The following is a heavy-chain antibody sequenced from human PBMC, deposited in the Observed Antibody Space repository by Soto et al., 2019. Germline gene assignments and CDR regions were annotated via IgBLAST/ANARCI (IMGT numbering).Heavy chain of an antibody. V-gene: IGHV3-30*18. CDR3: AKDHCNSTSCYYYYYGMDV. CDR1: GFTFSSYG. CDR2: ISYDGSNK. J-gene: IGHJ6*02. Sequence: PGGSLRLSCAASGFTFSSYGMHWVRQAPGKGLEWVAVISYDGSNKYYADSVKGRFTISRDNSKNTLYLQMNSLRAEDTAVYYCAKDHCNSTSCYYYYYGMDVWGQGTTVTVSS. D-gene: IGHD2-2*01.